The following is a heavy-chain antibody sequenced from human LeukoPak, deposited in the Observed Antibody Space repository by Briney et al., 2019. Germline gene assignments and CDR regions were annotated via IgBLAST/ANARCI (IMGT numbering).Heavy chain of an antibody. D-gene: IGHD4-11*01. CDR2: ISGSGGST. Sequence: GGSLRLSCAASGFTFSSYAMSWVRQAPGKRLEWVSTISGSGGSTFYADSVRGRFTISRDNSKNTVYLQMNSLRAEDTAIYYCAKEGVMTTEASRSLHYFDYWGQGTLVTVSS. J-gene: IGHJ4*02. CDR3: AKEGVMTTEASRSLHYFDY. CDR1: GFTFSSYA. V-gene: IGHV3-23*01.